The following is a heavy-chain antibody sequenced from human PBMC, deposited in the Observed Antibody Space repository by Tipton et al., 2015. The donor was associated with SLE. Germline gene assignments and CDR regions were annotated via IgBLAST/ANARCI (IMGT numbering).Heavy chain of an antibody. CDR1: GGSISSSNW. V-gene: IGHV4-4*02. D-gene: IGHD4-17*01. CDR3: ARLDFDYGDREGAFDI. Sequence: TLSLTCAVSGGSISSSNWWSWVRQPPGKGLEWIGEIYHSGSTNYNPSLKSRVTISVDTSKNQFSLKLSSVTAADTAVYYCARLDFDYGDREGAFDIWGQGTMVTVSS. J-gene: IGHJ3*02. CDR2: IYHSGST.